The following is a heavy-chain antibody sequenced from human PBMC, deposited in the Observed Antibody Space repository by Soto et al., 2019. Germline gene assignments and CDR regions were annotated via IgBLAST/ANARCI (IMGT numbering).Heavy chain of an antibody. CDR3: TRPLVASYGMDV. D-gene: IGHD2-15*01. Sequence: GGSLRLSCAASGFTFSGSAMHWVRQASGKGLEWVGRIRSKANSYATAYAASVKGRFTISRDDSKNTAYLQMNSLKTEDTAVYYCTRPLVASYGMDVWGQGTTVTVSS. J-gene: IGHJ6*02. CDR1: GFTFSGSA. CDR2: IRSKANSYAT. V-gene: IGHV3-73*01.